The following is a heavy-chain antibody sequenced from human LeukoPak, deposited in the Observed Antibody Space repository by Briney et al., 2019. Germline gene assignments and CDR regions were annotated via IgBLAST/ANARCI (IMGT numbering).Heavy chain of an antibody. CDR1: GFTFAIYG. Sequence: GGSLRLSCAASGFTFAIYGMNWVRQAPGKGPEWVSYISSGSDTIYYADSAKGRFTMSRDNAKNSLFLQMNSLRAEDTAVYYCARATRNGYDYWGQGTLVAVSS. J-gene: IGHJ4*02. CDR3: ARATRNGYDY. V-gene: IGHV3-48*04. D-gene: IGHD5-24*01. CDR2: ISSGSDTI.